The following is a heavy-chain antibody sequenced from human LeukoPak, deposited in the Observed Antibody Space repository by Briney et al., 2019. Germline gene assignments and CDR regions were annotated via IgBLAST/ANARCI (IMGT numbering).Heavy chain of an antibody. J-gene: IGHJ6*03. D-gene: IGHD6-13*01. CDR3: AGLGSSSWDYYYYYMDV. V-gene: IGHV3-21*01. CDR2: TSSSSSYI. CDR1: GFTFSSYS. Sequence: PGGSLRLSCAASGFTFSSYSMNWVRQAPGKGLEWVSSTSSSSSYIYYADSVKGRFTISRDNAKNSLYLQMNSLRAEDTAVYYCAGLGSSSWDYYYYYMDVWGKGTTVTVSS.